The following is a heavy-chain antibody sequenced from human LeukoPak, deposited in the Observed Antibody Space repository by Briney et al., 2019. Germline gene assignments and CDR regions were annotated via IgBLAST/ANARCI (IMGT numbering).Heavy chain of an antibody. V-gene: IGHV3-23*01. D-gene: IGHD2-8*02. Sequence: GGSLRLSCAASGFTFSTYAMSWVRQAPGKGLEWVSGISGSGGRTYYADSVKGRFTISRDNSKNTLYLQMNSLRAEDTAVYYCAKDDCTGGVCYDYWGQGTLVTVSS. CDR2: ISGSGGRT. J-gene: IGHJ4*02. CDR3: AKDDCTGGVCYDY. CDR1: GFTFSTYA.